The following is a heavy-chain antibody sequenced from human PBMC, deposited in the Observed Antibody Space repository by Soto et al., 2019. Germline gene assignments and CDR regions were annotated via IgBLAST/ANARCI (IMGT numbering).Heavy chain of an antibody. CDR2: IYYSGST. J-gene: IGHJ3*02. Sequence: PWETLSLTCAVSGGSISSINHYWGWIRQPPGKGPEWIGRIYYSGSTYYNPSLKSRVNISVDTSKNQFSLKLSSVTAEDTAVYYCERRELEPPNNDAFHIWGQWTMVT. CDR3: ERRELEPPNNDAFHI. V-gene: IGHV4-39*01. D-gene: IGHD1-1*01. CDR1: GGSISSINHY.